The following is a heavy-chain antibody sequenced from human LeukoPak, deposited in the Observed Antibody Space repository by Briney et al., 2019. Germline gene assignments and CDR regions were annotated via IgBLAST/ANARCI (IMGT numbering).Heavy chain of an antibody. D-gene: IGHD2-2*01. Sequence: RGSLRLSCAASGFTFSSYVMHWVRQAPGKGLEWVAIISYDGSNKYYADSVKGRFTISRDNSKNTLYLQMNSLRAEDTAVYYCATHCSSVSCSLATFDIWGQGTMVTVSS. CDR2: ISYDGSNK. J-gene: IGHJ3*02. CDR3: ATHCSSVSCSLATFDI. CDR1: GFTFSSYV. V-gene: IGHV3-30*04.